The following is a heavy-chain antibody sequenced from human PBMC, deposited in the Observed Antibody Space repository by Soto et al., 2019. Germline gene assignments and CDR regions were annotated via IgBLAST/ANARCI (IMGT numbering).Heavy chain of an antibody. V-gene: IGHV3-30-3*01. D-gene: IGHD5-18*01. CDR1: GFTFSSYA. CDR2: ISYDGSNK. CDR3: ARDLSRSPPTNSYSDY. Sequence: GGSLRLSCAASGFTFSSYAMHWVRQAPGKGLEWVAVISYDGSNKYYADSVKGRFTISRDNSKNTLYLQMNSLRAEDTAVYYCARDLSRSPPTNSYSDYWGQGTLVTVSS. J-gene: IGHJ4*02.